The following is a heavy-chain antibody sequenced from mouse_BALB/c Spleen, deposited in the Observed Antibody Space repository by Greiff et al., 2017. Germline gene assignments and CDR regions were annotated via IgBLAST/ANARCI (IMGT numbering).Heavy chain of an antibody. Sequence: QVQLQQSGAELVKPGASVKMSCTASGFTFTSSWMHWVKQRPGQGLEWIGYINPSTGYTEYNQKFKDKATLTADKSSSTAYMQLSSLTSEDTAVYYCARGSGRTWFAYWGQGTLVTVSA. CDR2: INPSTGYT. CDR1: GFTFTSSW. J-gene: IGHJ3*01. CDR3: ARGSGRTWFAY. D-gene: IGHD1-1*01. V-gene: IGHV1-7*01.